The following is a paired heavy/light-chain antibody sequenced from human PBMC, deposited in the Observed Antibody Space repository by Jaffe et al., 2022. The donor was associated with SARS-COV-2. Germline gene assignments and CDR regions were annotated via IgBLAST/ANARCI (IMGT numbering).Heavy chain of an antibody. V-gene: IGHV3-23*01. D-gene: IGHD2-8*01. CDR2: IGGGGDNT. CDR3: AKGSCTNGVCYFDY. CDR1: GFTFSSYT. J-gene: IGHJ4*02. Sequence: EVQLLESAGGLVQPGGSLRLSCAASGFTFSSYTMNWVRQAPGKGLEWVSTIGGGGDNTFYADSVKGRFTISRDNSKNMLYLQMNTLRAEDTAVYYCAKGSCTNGVCYFDYWGQGTLVIVSS.
Light chain of an antibody. CDR1: QSLVHGDGNTY. CDR3: MQATLFPYT. V-gene: IGKV2-24*01. Sequence: DIVMTQTPLSSPVTLGQPASISCRSSQSLVHGDGNTYLSWLQQRPGQPPRLLIYKISNRFSGVPDRFSGSGAGTDFTLKISRVEAEDVGVYYCMQATLFPYTFGQGTKLQIK. J-gene: IGKJ2*01. CDR2: KIS.